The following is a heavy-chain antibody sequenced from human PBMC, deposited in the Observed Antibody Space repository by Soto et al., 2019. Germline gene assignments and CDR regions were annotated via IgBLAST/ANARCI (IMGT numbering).Heavy chain of an antibody. D-gene: IGHD2-2*01. Sequence: GGSLSLSCAASGVTFSSYAMRWVRQAPGKGLEWVAVMSHDGGNKYYAESVKGRFTISRDNSKNSLYLQMNSLRAEDMAVYYCSRDGRERQMLAFCDYWDQGTLFTVSS. J-gene: IGHJ4*02. CDR3: SRDGRERQMLAFCDY. CDR2: MSHDGGNK. CDR1: GVTFSSYA. V-gene: IGHV3-30*04.